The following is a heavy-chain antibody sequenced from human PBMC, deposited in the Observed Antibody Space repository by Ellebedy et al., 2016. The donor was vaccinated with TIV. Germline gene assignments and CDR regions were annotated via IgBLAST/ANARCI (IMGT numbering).Heavy chain of an antibody. CDR3: ARQLFSYSLDV. Sequence: GESLKIPCEAPGFPFDDYGMSWVRPAPGKGLEWVSGTSWNGATTGYADPVKGRFTIPRDNAKNSLYLQMDSLSAKDTALYYCARQLFSYSLDVWGQGTTVTVSS. D-gene: IGHD3-10*01. CDR2: TSWNGATT. CDR1: GFPFDDYG. V-gene: IGHV3-20*04. J-gene: IGHJ6*01.